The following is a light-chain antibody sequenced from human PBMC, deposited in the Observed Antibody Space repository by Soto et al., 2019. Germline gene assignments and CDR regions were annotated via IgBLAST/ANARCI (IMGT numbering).Light chain of an antibody. CDR2: DVS. Sequence: QSALAQPRSVSGSPGQSVTISCTGTSSDVGGYNYVSWYQQHPGNAPKLMIYDVSKRPSGVPDRFSGSTSGNRASLSISGLQAEYESDYHCCTYAACPSVCRTGPKVTVL. CDR1: SSDVGGYNY. J-gene: IGLJ1*01. CDR3: CTYAACPSV. V-gene: IGLV2-11*01.